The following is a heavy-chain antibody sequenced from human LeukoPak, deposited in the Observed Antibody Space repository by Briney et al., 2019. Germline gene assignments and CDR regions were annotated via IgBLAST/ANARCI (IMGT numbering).Heavy chain of an antibody. CDR1: GYTFTSYD. V-gene: IGHV1-8*03. CDR3: ARGYSYYDSSGYYDAFDI. D-gene: IGHD3-22*01. CDR2: MNPNSGNT. J-gene: IGHJ3*02. Sequence: ASVKVSCKASGYTFTSYDINWVRQATGQGLEWMGWMNPNSGNTGYAQKFQGRVTITRNTSISTAYMELSSLRSEDTAVYYCARGYSYYDSSGYYDAFDIWGQGTMVTVSS.